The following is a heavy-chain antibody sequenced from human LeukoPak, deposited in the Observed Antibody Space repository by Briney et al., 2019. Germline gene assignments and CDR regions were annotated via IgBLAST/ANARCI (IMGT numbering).Heavy chain of an antibody. D-gene: IGHD3-22*01. V-gene: IGHV4-38-2*01. J-gene: IGHJ3*02. CDR3: ARQWLIVGAFDI. Sequence: ETLSLTCAVSGYSISSGYYWGWIRQPPGKGLEWIGSIYHSGSTYYNPSLKSRVTISVDTSKNQFSLKLSSETAADTAVYYCARQWLIVGAFDIWGQGTMVTVSS. CDR1: GYSISSGYY. CDR2: IYHSGST.